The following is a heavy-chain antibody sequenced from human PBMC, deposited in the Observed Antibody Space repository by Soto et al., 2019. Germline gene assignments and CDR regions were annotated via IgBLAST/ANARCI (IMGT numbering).Heavy chain of an antibody. D-gene: IGHD3-22*01. V-gene: IGHV2-5*02. CDR3: AHFPGSSGSYYYYGMDV. Sequence: QITLKESGPTLVKPTQTLTLTCTFSGFSLSTSGVGVGWIRQPPGKALAWLALIYWDDDKRYSPSLKRRLTITKDTSKNLVVLTMTNMYPVDTATYYCAHFPGSSGSYYYYGMDVWGQGTTVTVSS. CDR1: GFSLSTSGVG. J-gene: IGHJ6*02. CDR2: IYWDDDK.